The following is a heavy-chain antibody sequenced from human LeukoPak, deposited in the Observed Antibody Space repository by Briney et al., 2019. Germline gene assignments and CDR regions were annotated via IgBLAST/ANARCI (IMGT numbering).Heavy chain of an antibody. J-gene: IGHJ4*02. CDR3: ARGFGVAAADN. CDR1: GGSISSYY. V-gene: IGHV4-4*07. Sequence: PSETLSLTCSVSGGSISSYYWSWVRQAAGKGLEWIGRIHPSGSTNYNPSLKSRVNMSEDTSKNHFSLSLRSVTAADTAVYYCARGFGVAAADNWGQGILVTVSS. CDR2: IHPSGST. D-gene: IGHD6-13*01.